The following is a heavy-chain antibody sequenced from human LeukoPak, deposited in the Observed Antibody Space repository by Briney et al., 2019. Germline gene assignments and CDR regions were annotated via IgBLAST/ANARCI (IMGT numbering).Heavy chain of an antibody. D-gene: IGHD3-10*01. CDR3: ARQVPGSGQGFDS. CDR1: VFSFRDYA. Sequence: GGSLRLSCAASVFSFRDYAMSWVRQAPGKGLEWVSAINGVGGGTYYTDSVKGRFTISRDNSRNTLTLQMNSLRVDDTAVFYCARQVPGSGQGFDSCGQGTLVAVSS. CDR2: INGVGGGT. J-gene: IGHJ5*01. V-gene: IGHV3-23*01.